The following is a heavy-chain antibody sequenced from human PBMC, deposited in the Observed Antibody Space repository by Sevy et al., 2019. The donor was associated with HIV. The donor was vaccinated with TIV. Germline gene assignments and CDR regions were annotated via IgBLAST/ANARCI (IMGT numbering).Heavy chain of an antibody. V-gene: IGHV3-33*01. Sequence: GGSLRLSCAASGFTFSNYGMHWVRQAPGKGLEWVAVIWYDGFNRYYADSVKGRFTISRDNSKNTLYLQMNSLRAEDTAVYYCARDNLLPIMVSMVRGALSYYFDYWGQGTLVTVSS. CDR3: ARDNLLPIMVSMVRGALSYYFDY. CDR1: GFTFSNYG. J-gene: IGHJ4*02. D-gene: IGHD3-10*01. CDR2: IWYDGFNR.